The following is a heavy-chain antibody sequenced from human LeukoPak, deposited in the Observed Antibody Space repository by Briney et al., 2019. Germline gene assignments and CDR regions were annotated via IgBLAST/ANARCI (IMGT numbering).Heavy chain of an antibody. Sequence: SETLSLTCTVSGGSISSSSYYWGWIRQPPGKGLEWIGSIYYSGSTCYNPSLKSRVTISVDTSKNQFSLKLSSVTAADTAVYYCARGDGYLSFDYWGQGTLVTVSS. CDR1: GGSISSSSYY. CDR3: ARGDGYLSFDY. D-gene: IGHD5-18*01. J-gene: IGHJ4*02. V-gene: IGHV4-39*07. CDR2: IYYSGST.